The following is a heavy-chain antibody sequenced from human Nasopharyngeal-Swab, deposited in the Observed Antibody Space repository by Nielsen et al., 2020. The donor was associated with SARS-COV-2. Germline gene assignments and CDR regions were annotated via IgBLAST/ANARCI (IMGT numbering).Heavy chain of an antibody. V-gene: IGHV3-53*01. CDR3: ARYDDYYDSSGYAY. Sequence: GGSLRLSCAASGFAVSNNYLSWVRQAPGKGLEWVSVIYSGGSTYYADSVKGRFTISRDNSKNTLYLQMNSLRAEDTAVYYCARYDDYYDSSGYAYWGQGTLVTVSS. CDR1: GFAVSNNY. D-gene: IGHD3-22*01. J-gene: IGHJ4*02. CDR2: IYSGGST.